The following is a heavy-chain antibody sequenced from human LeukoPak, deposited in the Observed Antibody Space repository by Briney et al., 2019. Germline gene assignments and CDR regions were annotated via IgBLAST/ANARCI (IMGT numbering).Heavy chain of an antibody. CDR1: GGSIRNYY. D-gene: IGHD2-2*01. J-gene: IGHJ4*02. CDR2: TSDSGNT. V-gene: IGHV4-59*01. CDR3: ARWHSHARYFDY. Sequence: SETLSLTCTVSGGSIRNYYLSWIRQPPGKGLEWIGYTSDSGNTDYKPSLKSRVTISVDTSKNQFSLKLTSATAADTAVYYCARWHSHARYFDYWGQGALVTVSS.